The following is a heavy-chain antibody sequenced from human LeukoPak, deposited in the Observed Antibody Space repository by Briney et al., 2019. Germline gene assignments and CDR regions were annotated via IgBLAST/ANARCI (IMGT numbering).Heavy chain of an antibody. Sequence: SETLSLTCAVYGGSFSGYYWSWIRQPPGKGLEWIGEMNHSGSTNYNPSLKSRVTISVDTSKNQFSLKLSSATAADTAVYYCARGREGVDFWSGYSSSYYYHMDVWGKGTTVTVSS. CDR2: MNHSGST. D-gene: IGHD3-3*01. CDR1: GGSFSGYY. V-gene: IGHV4-34*01. CDR3: ARGREGVDFWSGYSSSYYYHMDV. J-gene: IGHJ6*03.